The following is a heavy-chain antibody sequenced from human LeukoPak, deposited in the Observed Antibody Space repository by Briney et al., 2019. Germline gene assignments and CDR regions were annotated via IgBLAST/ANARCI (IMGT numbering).Heavy chain of an antibody. V-gene: IGHV1-2*02. D-gene: IGHD2-15*01. CDR3: ARVLLGVALFNAFDI. Sequence: ASVKVSCKASGYTFTGYYTHWVRQAPGQGLEWMGWINPNSGGTNYAQKFQGRVTMTRDTSISTAYMELSRLRSDDTAVYYCARVLLGVALFNAFDIWGQGTMVTVSS. CDR2: INPNSGGT. J-gene: IGHJ3*02. CDR1: GYTFTGYY.